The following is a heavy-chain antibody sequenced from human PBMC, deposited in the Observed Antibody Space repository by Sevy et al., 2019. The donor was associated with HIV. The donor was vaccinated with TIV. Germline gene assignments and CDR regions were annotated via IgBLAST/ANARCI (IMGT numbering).Heavy chain of an antibody. CDR2: ISYDGSDK. Sequence: VGSLRLSCAASGFNFRIYAMHWVRQAPGKGLEWVAVISYDGSDKFYAESMKGRFTISRDNSKNMVFLQLNSLRGDDTAVYYCATGRQGATYGYWGQGTPVTVSS. CDR1: GFNFRIYA. D-gene: IGHD1-26*01. CDR3: ATGRQGATYGY. V-gene: IGHV3-30*03. J-gene: IGHJ4*02.